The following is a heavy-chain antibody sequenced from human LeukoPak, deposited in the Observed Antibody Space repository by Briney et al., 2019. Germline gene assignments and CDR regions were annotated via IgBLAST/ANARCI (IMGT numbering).Heavy chain of an antibody. CDR2: IKQDGSEK. CDR1: GFTFSSYW. CDR3: ARVAYYYDSSGYFSFDY. D-gene: IGHD3-22*01. J-gene: IGHJ4*02. Sequence: PGGSLRLSCAASGFTFSSYWMSWVRQAPGKGLEWVANIKQDGSEKYYVDSVKGRFTISRDNAKNSLYLQMNSLRAEDTAVYYCARVAYYYDSSGYFSFDYWGQGTLVTVSS. V-gene: IGHV3-7*01.